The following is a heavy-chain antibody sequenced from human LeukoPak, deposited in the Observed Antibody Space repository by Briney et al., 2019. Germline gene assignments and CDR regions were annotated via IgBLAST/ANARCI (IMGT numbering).Heavy chain of an antibody. CDR3: ARAGGYSYGYYFDY. D-gene: IGHD5-18*01. J-gene: IGHJ4*02. CDR2: INWNGDSTGYGGRT. V-gene: IGHV3-20*04. Sequence: AGGSLRLSCVASGFTFEDYGMNRVRQAPGKGLEWVSGINWNGDSTGYGGRTGYADSVKGRFTISRDNAKKSLDLQMNSLRAEDTALYYCARAGGYSYGYYFDYWGQGTLVTVSS. CDR1: GFTFEDYG.